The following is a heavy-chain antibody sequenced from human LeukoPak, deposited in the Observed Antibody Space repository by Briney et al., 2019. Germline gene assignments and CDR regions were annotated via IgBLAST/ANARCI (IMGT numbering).Heavy chain of an antibody. CDR1: GFTFSSYS. V-gene: IGHV3-21*01. Sequence: GGSLRLSCAASGFTFSSYSMNWVRQAPGKGLEWVSSISSSSSYIYSADSVKGRFTISRDNAKNSLYLQMNSLRVEDTAVYYCAELGITMIGGVWGKGTTVTISS. CDR2: ISSSSSYI. J-gene: IGHJ6*04. D-gene: IGHD3-10*02. CDR3: AELGITMIGGV.